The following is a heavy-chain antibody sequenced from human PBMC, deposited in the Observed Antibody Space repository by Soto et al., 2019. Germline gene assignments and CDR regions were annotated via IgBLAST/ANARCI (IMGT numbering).Heavy chain of an antibody. CDR1: GFSVSSNY. D-gene: IGHD3-10*01. Sequence: EVQLVESGGGLIQPGGSLRLSCAASGFSVSSNYMTWVRQAPGKGLERVSFIYSGGSTYYAEPVKGRFTISRDNSKNTLYLQMNNLRAEDTAVYYCARVPGATWGQGTLVTVSS. J-gene: IGHJ4*02. CDR3: ARVPGAT. CDR2: IYSGGST. V-gene: IGHV3-53*01.